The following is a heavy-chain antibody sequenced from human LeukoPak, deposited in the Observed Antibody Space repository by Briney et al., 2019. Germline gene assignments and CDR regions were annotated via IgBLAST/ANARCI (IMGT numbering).Heavy chain of an antibody. D-gene: IGHD4-17*01. Sequence: GGSLRLSCAASGFTFDDYGMCWVRQAPGKGLEWVSGINWIGGSTGYADSVKGRFTISRDNAKNSLYLQMNSLRAEDTALYHCARVATVLRDGAFDIWGQGTMVTVSS. V-gene: IGHV3-20*01. CDR3: ARVATVLRDGAFDI. CDR2: INWIGGST. CDR1: GFTFDDYG. J-gene: IGHJ3*02.